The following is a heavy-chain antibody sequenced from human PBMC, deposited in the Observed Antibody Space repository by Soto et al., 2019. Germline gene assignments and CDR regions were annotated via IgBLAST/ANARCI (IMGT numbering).Heavy chain of an antibody. D-gene: IGHD1-26*01. Sequence: SGPTLVNPTQTLTLTCTFSGFSLSTSGMCMSWIRQPPGKALEWLALIDWDDDKYYSTSLKTRLAISKDTSQNQVVLTMTNMHPVDTATYYCARILNSGSYLGCDYFDYWGQGTLVTVSS. CDR3: ARILNSGSYLGCDYFDY. CDR1: GFSLSTSGMC. CDR2: IDWDDDK. V-gene: IGHV2-70*01. J-gene: IGHJ4*02.